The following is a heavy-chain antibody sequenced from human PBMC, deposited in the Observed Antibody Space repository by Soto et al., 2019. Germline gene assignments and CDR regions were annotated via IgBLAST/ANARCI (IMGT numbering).Heavy chain of an antibody. J-gene: IGHJ4*02. CDR3: ARDEEDANLMIVVLPWDY. CDR1: GYRFSRYG. V-gene: IGHV1-18*01. CDR2: VSTYDGNT. D-gene: IGHD2-21*01. Sequence: QVQLVQSGGEVKEPGASVKVSCKASGYRFSRYGINWVRQAPGQGLEWMGWVSTYDGNTQYAQKFQGRITMTTDTSTNTVYLELRSLTSDDSAVYYCARDEEDANLMIVVLPWDYWGQGTLVSVSS.